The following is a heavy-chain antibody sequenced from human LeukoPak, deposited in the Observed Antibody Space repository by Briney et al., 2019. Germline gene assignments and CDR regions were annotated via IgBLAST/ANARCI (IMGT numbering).Heavy chain of an antibody. CDR3: ATRYGGYYYGLDV. D-gene: IGHD1-26*01. Sequence: PGGSLRLSCAASGFTFSRYWMSWVRQAPGKGLEWVANIKEDGSEENYVDSVKGRFTISRDHAKDSLYLQMNSLRAEDTAVYYCATRYGGYYYGLDVWGQGTTVTVSS. V-gene: IGHV3-7*02. J-gene: IGHJ6*02. CDR2: IKEDGSEE. CDR1: GFTFSRYW.